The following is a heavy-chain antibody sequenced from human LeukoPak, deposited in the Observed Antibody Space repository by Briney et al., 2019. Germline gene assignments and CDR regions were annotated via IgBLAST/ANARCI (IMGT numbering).Heavy chain of an antibody. Sequence: PSETLSLTCTVSGGSISSYYWSWIRRPPGKRLEWIGYIYYSGSTNYNPSLKSRVTISVDTSKNQFSLKLSSVTAADTAVYYCARGTWELPHFDYWGQGTLVTVSS. V-gene: IGHV4-59*13. J-gene: IGHJ4*02. CDR1: GGSISSYY. D-gene: IGHD1-26*01. CDR3: ARGTWELPHFDY. CDR2: IYYSGST.